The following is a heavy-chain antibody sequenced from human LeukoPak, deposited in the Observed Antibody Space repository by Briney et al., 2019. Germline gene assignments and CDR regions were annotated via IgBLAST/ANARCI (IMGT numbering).Heavy chain of an antibody. J-gene: IGHJ6*03. Sequence: SETLSLTCAVYGGSFSGYYWSWFRQPPGKGLEWIGEINHSGSTNYNPSLKSRVTISVDTSKNQSSLKLSSVTAAGTAVYYCARVQSFRGLLVVYAPTYYYYYMDVWGKGTTVTVSS. CDR1: GGSFSGYY. CDR3: ARVQSFRGLLVVYAPTYYYYYMDV. D-gene: IGHD2-8*02. CDR2: INHSGST. V-gene: IGHV4-34*01.